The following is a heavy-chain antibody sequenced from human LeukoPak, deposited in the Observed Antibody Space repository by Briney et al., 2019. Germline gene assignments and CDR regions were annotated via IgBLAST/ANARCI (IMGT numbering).Heavy chain of an antibody. D-gene: IGHD6-19*01. V-gene: IGHV3-11*06. CDR2: ISSGSTYT. CDR1: GFAFSDYY. Sequence: GGSLRLSCAASGFAFSDYYMSWIRQAPGKGLEWVSYISSGSTYTNYGDAVKGRFIISRDNAKNSLYLQMKSLRAEDTAVYYCARVSSSSTNYFDSWGQGTLVTVSS. J-gene: IGHJ4*02. CDR3: ARVSSSSTNYFDS.